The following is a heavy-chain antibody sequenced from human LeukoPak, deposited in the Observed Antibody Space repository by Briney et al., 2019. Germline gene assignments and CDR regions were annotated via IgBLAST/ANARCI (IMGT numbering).Heavy chain of an antibody. Sequence: GGSLRLSCAASGFTFSSYAMNWVRQAPGKGPEWVGRIKSKKDGETTNYAAPVKGRFLISRDDSRNTLYLQMNSLKVEDTAVYYCVTLGYCTTTRCYATDGGAFDIWGQGTMVTVSS. D-gene: IGHD2-2*01. CDR1: GFTFSSYA. V-gene: IGHV3-15*01. CDR2: IKSKKDGETT. CDR3: VTLGYCTTTRCYATDGGAFDI. J-gene: IGHJ3*02.